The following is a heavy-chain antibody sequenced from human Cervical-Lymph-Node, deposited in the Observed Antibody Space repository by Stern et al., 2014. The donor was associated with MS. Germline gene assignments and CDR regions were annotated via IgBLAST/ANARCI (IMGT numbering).Heavy chain of an antibody. CDR2: IFPGGSEI. J-gene: IGHJ4*02. CDR3: ARQRYFDY. Sequence: VQLVQSGPEVKRPGESLKISCQASGYTFTSYWIGWVRQMPGKGLEWIAIIFPGGSEIRYSPSSKAKVTIPADKSSSTAYLRWNNLKASDTAIYYCARQRYFDYWGQGTLVTVSS. CDR1: GYTFTSYW. V-gene: IGHV5-51*01.